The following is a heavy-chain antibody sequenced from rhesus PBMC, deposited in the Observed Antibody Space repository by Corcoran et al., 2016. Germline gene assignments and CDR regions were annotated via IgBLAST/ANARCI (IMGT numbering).Heavy chain of an antibody. CDR1: GGSISGYY. D-gene: IGHD3-3*01. CDR2: IDGNSATP. V-gene: IGHV4-73*01. CDR3: TRHNIWTGYSPRFDY. Sequence: QVKLQQWGEGLVKPSETLSLTCAVYGGSISGYYRSWIRQTPGKGLEWIGNIDGNSATPHYTPSLKNRVTISKDTSKNQFSLKLSSVTAAYTAIYYCTRHNIWTGYSPRFDYWGQGVLVTVSS. J-gene: IGHJ4*01.